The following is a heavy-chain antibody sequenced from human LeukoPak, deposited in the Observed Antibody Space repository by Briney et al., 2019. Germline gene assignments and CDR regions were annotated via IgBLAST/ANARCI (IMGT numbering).Heavy chain of an antibody. J-gene: IGHJ4*02. D-gene: IGHD1-14*01. CDR3: ARVSLLGMDY. CDR2: SYTSGST. CDR1: GGSISSYY. V-gene: IGHV4-4*07. Sequence: PSETLSLTCTVSGGSISSYYWSRIRQPAGKGLEWIGRSYTSGSTNYNPSLKSRVTISVDTSKNQFSLKLSSVTAADTAVYYCARVSLLGMDYWGQGTLVTVSS.